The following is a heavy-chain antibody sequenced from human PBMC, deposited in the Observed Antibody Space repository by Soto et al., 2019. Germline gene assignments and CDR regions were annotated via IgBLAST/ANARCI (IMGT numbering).Heavy chain of an antibody. J-gene: IGHJ4*02. CDR3: VRPGGDHGDYYFDY. CDR2: IRGKGYGGTT. V-gene: IGHV3-49*04. Sequence: GGSLRLSCRVSGFTFGGYSMSWVRQAPGKGLEWVGVIRGKGYGGTTEYAASVKGRFIISRDDSKSIAYLQMNSLKTEDTAVYYCVRPGGDHGDYYFDYWGQGTLVTGSS. CDR1: GFTFGGYS. D-gene: IGHD4-17*01.